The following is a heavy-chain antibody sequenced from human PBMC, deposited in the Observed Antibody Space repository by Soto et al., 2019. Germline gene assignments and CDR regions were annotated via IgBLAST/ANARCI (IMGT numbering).Heavy chain of an antibody. CDR3: ARDAVVVTAKYFQH. V-gene: IGHV3-30-3*01. J-gene: IGHJ1*01. CDR2: ISYDGSNK. Sequence: GGSLRLSCAASGFTFSSYAMHWVRQAPGKGLEWVAVISYDGSNKYYADSVKGRFTISRDNSKNTLYLQMNSLRAEDTAVYYCARDAVVVTAKYFQHWGQGTLVTVSS. CDR1: GFTFSSYA. D-gene: IGHD2-21*02.